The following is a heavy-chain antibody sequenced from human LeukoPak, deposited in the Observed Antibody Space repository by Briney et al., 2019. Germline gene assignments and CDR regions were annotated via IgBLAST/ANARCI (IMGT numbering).Heavy chain of an antibody. CDR3: AREVGTSPGLDN. J-gene: IGHJ4*02. CDR2: IHSGGNT. D-gene: IGHD2-2*01. Sequence: PGGSLRLSCAASGFTVSDIYITWVRHSPGKGLAWVSLIHSGGNTYYADSVNGRFTISRDNSKNTLYLQMNSLTVEDTAVYYCAREVGTSPGLDNWGQGTLVTVSS. V-gene: IGHV3-66*02. CDR1: GFTVSDIY.